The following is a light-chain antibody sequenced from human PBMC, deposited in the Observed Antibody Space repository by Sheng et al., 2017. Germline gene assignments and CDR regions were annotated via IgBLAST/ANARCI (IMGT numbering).Light chain of an antibody. CDR1: GSNIGSNS. CDR3: AAWDDSLSGLWV. V-gene: IGLV1-47*01. Sequence: QSVLTQPPSASGTPGQRVSISCSGSGSNIGSNSVYWYQHLPGTAPKLLIYRNNQRPSGVPDRFSGSKSGTSASLAIRGLRSEDEADYYCAAWDDSLSGLWVFGGGTKLTVL. J-gene: IGLJ3*02. CDR2: RNN.